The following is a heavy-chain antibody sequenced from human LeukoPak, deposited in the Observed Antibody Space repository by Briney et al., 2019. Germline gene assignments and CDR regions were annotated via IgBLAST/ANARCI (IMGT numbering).Heavy chain of an antibody. Sequence: GRSLRLSCAASGFTFSSYGMHWVRQAPGKGLEWVAVIWYDGSNKYYADSVKGRFTISRDNSKNTLYLQMNSLRAEDTAVYYCAREMFYYDSSGYYFDYWGQGTLVTVSP. D-gene: IGHD3-22*01. J-gene: IGHJ4*02. CDR3: AREMFYYDSSGYYFDY. CDR1: GFTFSSYG. V-gene: IGHV3-33*01. CDR2: IWYDGSNK.